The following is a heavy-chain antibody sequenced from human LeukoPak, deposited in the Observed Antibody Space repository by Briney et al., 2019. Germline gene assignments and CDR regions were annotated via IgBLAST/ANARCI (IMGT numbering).Heavy chain of an antibody. CDR1: GGSISSYY. CDR2: IYYSGST. V-gene: IGHV4-59*08. CDR3: ARPLRSGDDAFDI. J-gene: IGHJ3*02. D-gene: IGHD6-19*01. Sequence: SSETLSLTCTVSGGSISSYYWSWIRQPPGKGLEWIGYIYYSGSTNYNPSLKSRVTISVDTSKNQFSLKLSSVTAADTAVYYCARPLRSGDDAFDIWGQGTMVTVSS.